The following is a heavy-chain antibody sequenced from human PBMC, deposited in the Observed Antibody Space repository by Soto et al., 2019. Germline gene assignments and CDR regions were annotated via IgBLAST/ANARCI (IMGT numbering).Heavy chain of an antibody. CDR1: GYTFTSYA. CDR2: INAGNGNT. Sequence: ASVKVSCKASGYTFTSYAMHWVRQAPGQRLEWMGWINAGNGNTKYSQKFQGRVTITRDTSASTAYMELSSLRSEDTAVYYCARVSRTVVTPSHFDYWGQGTLVTVSS. J-gene: IGHJ4*02. V-gene: IGHV1-3*01. CDR3: ARVSRTVVTPSHFDY. D-gene: IGHD2-21*02.